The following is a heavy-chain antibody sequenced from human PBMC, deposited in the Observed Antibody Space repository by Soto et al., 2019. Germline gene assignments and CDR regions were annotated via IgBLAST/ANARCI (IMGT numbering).Heavy chain of an antibody. J-gene: IGHJ6*02. CDR3: ARHGFGPLHGLVDV. CDR1: GDSLTNYY. CDR2: IMYSGYS. V-gene: IGHV4-59*08. Sequence: QVQLQESGPGLVKPSETLSLTCTVSGDSLTNYYCSWFRQPPGKGLEWIGYIMYSGYSAYNLSLKRRVTMSMATSKTQFSLMLESATATDTAVYYCARHGFGPLHGLVDVWGQGTTVIVSS. D-gene: IGHD3-10*01.